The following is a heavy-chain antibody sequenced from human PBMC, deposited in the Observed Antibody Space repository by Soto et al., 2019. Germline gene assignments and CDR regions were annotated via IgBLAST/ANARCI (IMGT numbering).Heavy chain of an antibody. Sequence: QVQLVESGGGVVQPGRSLRLSCAASGFTFSSYAMHWVRQAPGKGLEWVAVISYDGSNKYYADSVKGRFTISRDNSKNTLYLQMNSLRAEDTAVYYCARAERTYYDILTGSVYYYYGMDVWGQGTTVTVSS. CDR2: ISYDGSNK. D-gene: IGHD3-9*01. CDR1: GFTFSSYA. J-gene: IGHJ6*02. CDR3: ARAERTYYDILTGSVYYYYGMDV. V-gene: IGHV3-30-3*01.